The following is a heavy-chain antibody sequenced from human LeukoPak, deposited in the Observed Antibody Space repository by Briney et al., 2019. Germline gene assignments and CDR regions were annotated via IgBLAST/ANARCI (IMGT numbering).Heavy chain of an antibody. J-gene: IGHJ4*02. CDR3: ARYHKRWYQN. V-gene: IGHV4-39*07. Sequence: SESLSLTCTVSGGSISSGSYCWGWIRQPPGKGLEWSGSIYFGGSTYYNPSLTSRVPISVDPSKNHFSLKLSSVTAPDTAVYYRARYHKRWYQNWGQGTLVTVSS. D-gene: IGHD2-15*01. CDR1: GGSISSGSYC. CDR2: IYFGGST.